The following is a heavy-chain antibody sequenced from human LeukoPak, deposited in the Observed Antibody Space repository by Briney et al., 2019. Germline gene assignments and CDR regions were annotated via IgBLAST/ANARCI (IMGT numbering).Heavy chain of an antibody. J-gene: IGHJ4*02. CDR1: GFTFVSYA. CDR2: ISGGGGST. CDR3: AKTSGYPYYFDY. V-gene: IGHV3-23*01. D-gene: IGHD3-22*01. Sequence: GGSLRLSCEASGFTFVSYAMSWVRQAPWKGLEWVSAISGGGGSTNYADSVKGRFTISRDNSKNTLYLQMNSLRAEDTAVYYCAKTSGYPYYFDYWGQGTLVTVSS.